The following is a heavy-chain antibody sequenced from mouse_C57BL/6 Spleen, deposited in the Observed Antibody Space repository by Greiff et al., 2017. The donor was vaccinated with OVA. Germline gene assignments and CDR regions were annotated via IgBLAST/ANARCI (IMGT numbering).Heavy chain of an antibody. Sequence: EVKLLEPEAGLVQPGSSMKLSCKASGFTFSDYYMAWVHQVPEQGLEWVANINHDGSSTNYMESLKSRFIISRDKAKIILYLQISSLKSEDTAAYDCARGANWYFDYWGQGTTLTVSS. CDR2: INHDGSST. V-gene: IGHV5-16*01. CDR1: GFTFSDYY. D-gene: IGHD4-1*01. CDR3: ARGANWYFDY. J-gene: IGHJ2*01.